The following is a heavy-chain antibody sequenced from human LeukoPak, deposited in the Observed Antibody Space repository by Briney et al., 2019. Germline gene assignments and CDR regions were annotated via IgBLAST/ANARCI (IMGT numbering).Heavy chain of an antibody. J-gene: IGHJ3*02. V-gene: IGHV3-21*01. CDR2: ISSSSSYI. CDR3: ARDRGAGSYHDAFDI. CDR1: GFTFSSYS. Sequence: GGSLRLSCAASGFTFSSYSMNWVRQAPGKGLEWVSSISSSSSYIYYADSVKGRFTISRDNAKNSLYLQMNSLRAEDTAVYYCARDRGAGSYHDAFDIGGQGTMVTVSS. D-gene: IGHD1-26*01.